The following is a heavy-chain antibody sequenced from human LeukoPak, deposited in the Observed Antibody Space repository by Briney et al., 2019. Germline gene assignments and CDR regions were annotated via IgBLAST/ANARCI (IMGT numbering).Heavy chain of an antibody. D-gene: IGHD6-13*01. Sequence: GSSVKVSCKASGGTFSSYAISRVRQAPGQGLEWMGGIIPIFGTANYAQKFQGRVTITADESTSTAYMGLSSLRSEDTAVYYCARERSIAAAGYYFDYWGQGTLVTVSS. CDR2: IIPIFGTA. CDR3: ARERSIAAAGYYFDY. J-gene: IGHJ4*02. CDR1: GGTFSSYA. V-gene: IGHV1-69*01.